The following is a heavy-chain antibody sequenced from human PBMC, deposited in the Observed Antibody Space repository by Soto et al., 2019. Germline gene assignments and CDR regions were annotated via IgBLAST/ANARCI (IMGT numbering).Heavy chain of an antibody. J-gene: IGHJ4*02. CDR1: GITFSAFA. V-gene: IGHV3-30-3*01. D-gene: IGHD3-22*01. CDR3: VRDYNDGSGRFDY. Sequence: QVQLVESGGGVVQPGTSLRLSCAASGITFSAFAMHWVRQAPGKGLAWVARISYDASASSNADSVKGRFSISRDNSRSTLYLQMNSLRTEDTAIYYCVRDYNDGSGRFDYWGQGALVTVSS. CDR2: ISYDASAS.